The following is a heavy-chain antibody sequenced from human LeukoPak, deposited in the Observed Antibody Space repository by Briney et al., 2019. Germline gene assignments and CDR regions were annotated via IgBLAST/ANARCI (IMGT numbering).Heavy chain of an antibody. J-gene: IGHJ3*02. V-gene: IGHV4-34*01. CDR2: INHSVST. Sequence: SETLSLTCAVHGGSSSGYYWSTIRQPPRKGLEWIGEINHSVSTNYNPSLKSRVTISVDTSKNQFSLKLSSVTAADTAVYYCARHVKLGYCSGGSCLRRLTAFDIWGQGTMVTVSS. D-gene: IGHD2-15*01. CDR3: ARHVKLGYCSGGSCLRRLTAFDI. CDR1: GGSSSGYY.